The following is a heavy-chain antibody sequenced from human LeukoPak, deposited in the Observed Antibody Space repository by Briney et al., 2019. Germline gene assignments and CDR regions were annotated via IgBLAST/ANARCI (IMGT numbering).Heavy chain of an antibody. Sequence: SETLSLTCTVSGGSINSTRYYWGWIRQPPGKGLDWIGSIYYSGDTHYNPSLRSRVTISVDTSKNQFSLKMNSVTAADTSVYYCATGSMTTRYYYYFYMDVWGKGTTVTVSS. CDR1: GGSINSTRYY. V-gene: IGHV4-39*01. CDR2: IYYSGDT. CDR3: ATGSMTTRYYYYFYMDV. J-gene: IGHJ6*03. D-gene: IGHD4-11*01.